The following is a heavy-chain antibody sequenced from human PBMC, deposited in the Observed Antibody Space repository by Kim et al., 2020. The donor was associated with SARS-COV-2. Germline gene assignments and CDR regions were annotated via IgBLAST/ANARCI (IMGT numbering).Heavy chain of an antibody. D-gene: IGHD6-13*01. CDR3: ARDGEAAAGTLDY. J-gene: IGHJ4*02. Sequence: NPSLKSRVTRSVDKSKNQFSLKLSSVTAADTAVYYCARDGEAAAGTLDYWGQGTLVTVSS. V-gene: IGHV4-4*02.